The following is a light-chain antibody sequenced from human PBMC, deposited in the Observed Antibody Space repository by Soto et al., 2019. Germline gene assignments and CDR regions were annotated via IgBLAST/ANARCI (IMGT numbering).Light chain of an antibody. Sequence: QSALTQPASVSGSPGQSITISCTGTSSDVGLYNYVSWYQQHPGKAPKLMIYEVTKRPSGVPDRFSASKSGNTASLTVSGLQAEDEADYYCSSYAGSNNFVFGTGTKVTVL. V-gene: IGLV2-8*01. J-gene: IGLJ1*01. CDR2: EVT. CDR3: SSYAGSNNFV. CDR1: SSDVGLYNY.